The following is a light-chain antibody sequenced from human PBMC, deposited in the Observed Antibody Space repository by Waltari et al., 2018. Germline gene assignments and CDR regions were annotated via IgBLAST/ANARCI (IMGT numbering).Light chain of an antibody. CDR3: QTWGTGIWV. Sequence: QLVMTQSPCATASLGAPVRLPCAPSSAHSYSAITRHQQQPQKGPRYLMKVNSDGSHTKGDGIPDRFSGSSSGAERYLTISSLQSEDAADYYCQTWGTGIWVFGGGTKLTVL. V-gene: IGLV4-69*01. CDR2: VNSDGSH. CDR1: SAHSYSA. J-gene: IGLJ3*02.